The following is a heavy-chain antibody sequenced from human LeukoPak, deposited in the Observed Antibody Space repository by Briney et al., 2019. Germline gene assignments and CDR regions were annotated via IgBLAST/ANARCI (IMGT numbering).Heavy chain of an antibody. D-gene: IGHD6-25*01. J-gene: IGHJ6*03. CDR3: ARDSGGSYYYYYMDV. Sequence: DPGRSLRLSCAASGFTFSSYPMPWVRQAPGKRVGWVTVVSYDGSNKYYADSVKGRFTISRDNSKNTLYLQMNSLRAEDTAVYYCARDSGGSYYYYYMDVWGKGTTVTVSS. V-gene: IGHV3-30*01. CDR1: GFTFSSYP. CDR2: VSYDGSNK.